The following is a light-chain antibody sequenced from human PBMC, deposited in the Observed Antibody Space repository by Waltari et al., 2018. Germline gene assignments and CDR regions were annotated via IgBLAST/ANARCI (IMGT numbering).Light chain of an antibody. Sequence: SYELTQPPSVSVSPGQTAKIPCSGDALPKQYTYWYQQKPGQAPLLVIYKDTERPSGIPERFSGSSSGTTVTLTISGVQAEDEADYSCLSAYSGGSQGVFGGGTKLTVL. CDR3: LSAYSGGSQGV. CDR1: ALPKQY. V-gene: IGLV3-25*03. CDR2: KDT. J-gene: IGLJ2*01.